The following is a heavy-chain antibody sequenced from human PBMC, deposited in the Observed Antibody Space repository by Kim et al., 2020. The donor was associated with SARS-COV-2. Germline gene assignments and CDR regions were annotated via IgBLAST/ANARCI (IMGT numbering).Heavy chain of an antibody. V-gene: IGHV3-11*04. CDR1: GFIFRDYY. CDR2: MSGSGTII. CDR3: TCTGWGSSVSDY. D-gene: IGHD3-16*01. J-gene: IGHJ4*02. Sequence: GGSLRLSCAASGFIFRDYYINWIRQAPGKGLEWISYMSGSGTIIFYADSVKGRFTISRDNSNNSLSLQMNSLRADDTAVYYCTCTGWGSSVSDYWGQGTLVTVSS.